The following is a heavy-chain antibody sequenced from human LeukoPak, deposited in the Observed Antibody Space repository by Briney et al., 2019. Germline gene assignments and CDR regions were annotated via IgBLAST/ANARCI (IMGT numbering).Heavy chain of an antibody. J-gene: IGHJ4*02. V-gene: IGHV3-30-3*01. Sequence: PGRSLRLSCAASGFTFSSYAMHWVRQAPGKGLEWVAVISYDGSNKYYADSVKGRFTIYRDNSKNTLYLQMNSLRAEDTAVYYCARAGGDIVVVPAAPFDYWGQGTLVTVSS. CDR2: ISYDGSNK. D-gene: IGHD2-2*01. CDR3: ARAGGDIVVVPAAPFDY. CDR1: GFTFSSYA.